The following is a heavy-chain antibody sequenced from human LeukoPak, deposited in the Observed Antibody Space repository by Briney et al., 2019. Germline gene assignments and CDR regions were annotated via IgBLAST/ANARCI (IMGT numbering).Heavy chain of an antibody. Sequence: ASVKVSCKASGYTFTSYGISWVRQAPGQGLEWMGWISAYNGNTNYAQKLQGRVTMTTDTSTSTAYMELSSLRSEDTAVYYCARARKYDFWSGYYPLTYYYYYGMDVWGQGTTVTVSS. CDR2: ISAYNGNT. CDR1: GYTFTSYG. V-gene: IGHV1-18*01. J-gene: IGHJ6*02. CDR3: ARARKYDFWSGYYPLTYYYYYGMDV. D-gene: IGHD3-3*01.